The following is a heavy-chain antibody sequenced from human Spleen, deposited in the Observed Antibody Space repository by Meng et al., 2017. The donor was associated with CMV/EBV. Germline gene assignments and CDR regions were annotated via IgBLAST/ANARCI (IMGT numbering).Heavy chain of an antibody. D-gene: IGHD3-3*01. V-gene: IGHV4-39*07. CDR2: IFYSGST. Sequence: SETLSLTCNVSGGSISSTSYYWGWIRQPPGKGLEWIGSIFYSGSTYYNPSLKSRVTLSVDTSKLQFSLKLSSVTAADTAVYYCARDLYDFWSGYYYDAFDIWGQGTMVTVSS. J-gene: IGHJ3*02. CDR1: GGSISSTSYY. CDR3: ARDLYDFWSGYYYDAFDI.